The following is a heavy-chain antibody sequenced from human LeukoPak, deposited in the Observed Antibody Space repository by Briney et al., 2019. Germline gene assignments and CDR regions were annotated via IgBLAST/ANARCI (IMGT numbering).Heavy chain of an antibody. CDR2: IIPIFGTA. CDR3: ARVGTIAVAGTDYFDY. D-gene: IGHD6-19*01. V-gene: IGHV1-69*13. J-gene: IGHJ4*02. Sequence: GASVKVSCKASGGTFSSYAISWVRQAPGQGLEWVGGIIPIFGTANYAQKFQGRVTITADESTSTAYMELSSLRSEDTAVYYCARVGTIAVAGTDYFDYWGQGTLVTVSS. CDR1: GGTFSSYA.